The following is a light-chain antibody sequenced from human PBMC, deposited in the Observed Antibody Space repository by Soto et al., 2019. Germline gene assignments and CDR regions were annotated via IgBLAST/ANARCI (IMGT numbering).Light chain of an antibody. CDR1: VSVRTD. CDR3: QQYHNWLPIT. J-gene: IGKJ5*01. V-gene: IGKV3-15*01. CDR2: GAS. Sequence: VMTQSPATLSLSPGGRATLYCRASVSVRTDLAWYQQKPGHAPRLLMYGASTRATGVPARFSGSGSGSEFSLTINTLQSEDFAVYYCQQYHNWLPITFGQGTRLEI.